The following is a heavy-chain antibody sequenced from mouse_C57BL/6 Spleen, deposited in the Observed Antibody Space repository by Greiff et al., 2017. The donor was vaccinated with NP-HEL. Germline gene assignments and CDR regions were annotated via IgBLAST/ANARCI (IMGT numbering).Heavy chain of an antibody. CDR3: TTNGNYAWFAY. CDR1: GFNIKDDY. J-gene: IGHJ3*01. D-gene: IGHD2-1*01. CDR2: IDPENGDT. V-gene: IGHV14-4*01. Sequence: VQLQQSGAELVRPGASVKLSCTASGFNIKDDYMHWVKQRPEQGLEWIGWIDPENGDTEYASKFQGKATITADTSSNTAYLQLSSLTSEDTAVYHCTTNGNYAWFAYWGQGTLVTVSA.